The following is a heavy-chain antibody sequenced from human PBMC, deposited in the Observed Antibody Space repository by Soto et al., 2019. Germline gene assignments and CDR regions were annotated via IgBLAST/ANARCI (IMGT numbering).Heavy chain of an antibody. Sequence: SQTLSLTCAISGDSVSSNSAAWNWIRQSPSRGLEWLGRTYYRSKWYNDYAVSVKSRITINPDTSKNQFSLQLNSVTPEDTAVYYCARGSEQLVATGLAPWGQGSLVTVSS. CDR1: GDSVSSNSAA. D-gene: IGHD6-6*01. V-gene: IGHV6-1*01. CDR3: ARGSEQLVATGLAP. J-gene: IGHJ5*02. CDR2: TYYRSKWYN.